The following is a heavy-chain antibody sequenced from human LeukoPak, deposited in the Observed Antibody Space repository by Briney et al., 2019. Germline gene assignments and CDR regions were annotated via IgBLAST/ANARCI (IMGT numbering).Heavy chain of an antibody. J-gene: IGHJ4*02. D-gene: IGHD5-24*01. CDR2: ISSSSSYI. Sequence: NPGGSLRLSCAASGFTFSSYSMNWVRQAPGKGLEWVSSISSSSSYIYYADSVKGRFTISRDNAKNSLYLQMNSLRAEDTAVYYCARPFEHRDAYNLGFWGQGTRVTVSS. V-gene: IGHV3-21*01. CDR1: GFTFSSYS. CDR3: ARPFEHRDAYNLGF.